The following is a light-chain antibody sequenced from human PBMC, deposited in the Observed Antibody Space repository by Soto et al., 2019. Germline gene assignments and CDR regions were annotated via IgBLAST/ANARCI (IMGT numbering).Light chain of an antibody. V-gene: IGKV1-16*01. J-gene: IGKJ1*01. CDR3: QQHNSSPWT. CDR2: AAS. CDR1: QGINDY. Sequence: DIQMTQSPSSLSASVGDRVTITCRASQGINDYLNWYQMKPGEAPKLLIYAASALQSGIPSRFSGSASGTEFTLTITSLQPDDSATYYCQQHNSSPWTFGQGTKVDIK.